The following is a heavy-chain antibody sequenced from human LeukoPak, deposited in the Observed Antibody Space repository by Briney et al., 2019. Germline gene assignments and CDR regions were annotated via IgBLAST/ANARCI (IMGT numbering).Heavy chain of an antibody. CDR1: GGSFSGYY. CDR2: IYYSGNT. V-gene: IGHV4-34*01. D-gene: IGHD1-1*01. Sequence: PSETLSLTCAVYGGSFSGYYWSWIRQPPGKGLEWIGSIYYSGNTYYNASLKSRVTISVDTSKNQFSLKLSSVTAADTAVYYCARDRGTWNDDGFDYWGQGTLVTVSS. J-gene: IGHJ4*02. CDR3: ARDRGTWNDDGFDY.